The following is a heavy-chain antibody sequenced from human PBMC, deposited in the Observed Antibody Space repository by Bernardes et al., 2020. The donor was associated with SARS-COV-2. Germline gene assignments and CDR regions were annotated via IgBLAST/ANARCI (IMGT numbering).Heavy chain of an antibody. CDR3: ATPYYDSSGYFGGLNY. CDR1: GYTLTELS. CDR2: FDPEDGET. V-gene: IGHV1-24*01. D-gene: IGHD3-22*01. J-gene: IGHJ4*02. Sequence: ASVKVSCKVSGYTLTELSMHWVRQAPGKGLEWMGGFDPEDGETIYAQKFQGRVTMTEDTSTDTAYMELSSLRSEDTAVYYCATPYYDSSGYFGGLNYWGQGTLVTVST.